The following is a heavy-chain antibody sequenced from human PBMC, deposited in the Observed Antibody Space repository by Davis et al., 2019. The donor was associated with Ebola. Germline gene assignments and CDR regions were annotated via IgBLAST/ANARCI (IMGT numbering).Heavy chain of an antibody. CDR3: ARMAYSSGWPFDY. J-gene: IGHJ4*02. CDR2: INHSGST. D-gene: IGHD6-19*01. Sequence: MPSETLSLTCAVYGGSFSGYYWSWIRQPPGKGLEWLGEINHSGSTNYNPSLKSRVTISVDTSKNQFSLKLSSVTAADTAVYYCARMAYSSGWPFDYWGQGTLVTVSS. CDR1: GGSFSGYY. V-gene: IGHV4-34*01.